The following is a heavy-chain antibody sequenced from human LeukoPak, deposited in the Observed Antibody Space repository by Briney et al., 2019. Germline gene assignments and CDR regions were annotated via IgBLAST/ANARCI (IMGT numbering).Heavy chain of an antibody. CDR3: ARGYAGWGY. CDR2: IKQDGSEK. V-gene: IGHV3-7*04. CDR1: GFTFSDYW. D-gene: IGHD3-16*01. J-gene: IGHJ4*02. Sequence: GSLRLSCAVSGFTFSDYWMAWVRQAPGKGLEWVANIKQDGSEKEYVDSVKGRFTISRDNAKNSVYLQMNSLRDEDTAVYYCARGYAGWGYWGQGTLVTVSS.